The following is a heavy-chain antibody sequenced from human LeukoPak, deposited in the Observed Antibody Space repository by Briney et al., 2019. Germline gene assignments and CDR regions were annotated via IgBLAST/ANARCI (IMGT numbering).Heavy chain of an antibody. V-gene: IGHV3-49*03. CDR1: GLNFGDYA. D-gene: IGHD3-22*01. Sequence: GGSLRLSCTASGLNFGDYAMSWFRQAPGKGLEWVGFIRSKIYGETTDYAASVKGRFTISRDDSKSIAYLQMNSLKTEDTAVFYCTRYPNVFNYSDRGGPWDYWGQGTLVTVSS. CDR2: IRSKIYGETT. J-gene: IGHJ4*02. CDR3: TRYPNVFNYSDRGGPWDY.